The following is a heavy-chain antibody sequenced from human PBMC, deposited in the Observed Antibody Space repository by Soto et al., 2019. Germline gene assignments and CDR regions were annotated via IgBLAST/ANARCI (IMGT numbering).Heavy chain of an antibody. CDR3: ARDRGYNWNYGWFDP. Sequence: QVQLVQSGAEVKKPGTSVKVSCKASGYTFSSYGISWVRQAPGQGLEWMGRISAYNGNTNYAQKLQGRVTMTTDTSTSTAYMELRSLRSDDTAVYYCARDRGYNWNYGWFDPWGQGTLVTVSS. V-gene: IGHV1-18*01. D-gene: IGHD1-7*01. CDR2: ISAYNGNT. J-gene: IGHJ5*02. CDR1: GYTFSSYG.